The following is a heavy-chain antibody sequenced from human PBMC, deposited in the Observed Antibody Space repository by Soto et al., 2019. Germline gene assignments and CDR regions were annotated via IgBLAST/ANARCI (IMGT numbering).Heavy chain of an antibody. CDR1: GFTFSSSA. J-gene: IGHJ4*02. V-gene: IGHV3-23*01. CDR2: LTGSGGHT. Sequence: GGSLRLSCTASGFTFSSSAMSWVRQAPGKGLEWVSALTGSGGHTFYADSVKGRFTISRDNSKNTVYLHLNNLRVEDTAQYFCVKEWTPRRAFDSWGQGTPVTVSS. CDR3: VKEWTPRRAFDS. D-gene: IGHD5-12*01.